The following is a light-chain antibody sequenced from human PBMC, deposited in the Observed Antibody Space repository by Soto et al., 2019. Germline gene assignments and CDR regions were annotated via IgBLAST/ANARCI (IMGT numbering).Light chain of an antibody. V-gene: IGKV1-39*01. CDR2: AAS. CDR1: QSIGTY. Sequence: DIQLTQSPSSLSASVGDRVTITCRASQSIGTYLNWYQQQSGKAPKLLIYAASTLQTGVPSRFSGGGSGTDFTLPVSNLQPEDYASYYCQQSYSPPRTFGQGTKVEIK. CDR3: QQSYSPPRT. J-gene: IGKJ1*01.